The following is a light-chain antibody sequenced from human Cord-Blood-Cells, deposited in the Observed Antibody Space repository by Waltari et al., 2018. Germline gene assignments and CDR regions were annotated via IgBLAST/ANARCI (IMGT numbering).Light chain of an antibody. V-gene: IGKV3-15*01. J-gene: IGKJ4*01. CDR3: QQYNNWPY. CDR2: GAS. CDR1: QSVSSN. Sequence: EIVLTQSPATLSVSPVERATLTCRASQSVSSNLARYQQKPGQAPRLLLSGASTRATGIPASFSGSGSGTEFTLTISRLQSEDFAVYYCQQYNNWPYFGGGTKVEIK.